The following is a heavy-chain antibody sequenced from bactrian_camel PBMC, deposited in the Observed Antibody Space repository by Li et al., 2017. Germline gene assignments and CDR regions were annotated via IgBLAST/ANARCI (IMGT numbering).Heavy chain of an antibody. CDR3: ATSRTTY. J-gene: IGHJ4*01. CDR2: IYSDGSGT. V-gene: IGHV3S6*01. Sequence: HVQLVESGGGLVQAGGSLRLSCAGSGFTFSGYGISWVRLAPGKGLECVASIYSDGSGTWYADSVKGRFTVSRDNAENLAYLQMYSLKSEDTALYYCATSRTTYWGQGTQVTVS. CDR1: GFTFSGYG.